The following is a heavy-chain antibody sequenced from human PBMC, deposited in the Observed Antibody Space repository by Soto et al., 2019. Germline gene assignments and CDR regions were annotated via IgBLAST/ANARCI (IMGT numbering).Heavy chain of an antibody. CDR3: AKDTSGSSSWTNWFDP. V-gene: IGHV3-23*01. J-gene: IGHJ5*02. D-gene: IGHD6-13*01. CDR1: GFTFSSYA. Sequence: GGSLRLSCAASGFTFSSYAMSWVRQAPGKGLEWVSAISGSGGSTYYADSVKGRFTISRDNSKNTLYLQMNSLRAEDTAVYYCAKDTSGSSSWTNWFDPWGQGTLVTVSS. CDR2: ISGSGGST.